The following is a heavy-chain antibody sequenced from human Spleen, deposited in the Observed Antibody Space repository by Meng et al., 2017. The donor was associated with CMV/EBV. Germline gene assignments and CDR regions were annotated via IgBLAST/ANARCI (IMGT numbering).Heavy chain of an antibody. CDR3: AREGWFDP. CDR2: VNWNSGRT. Sequence: SLRLYCAAYGVKCDDYGMSWVRQPPGKGLEWVSGVNWNSGRTHYADSVKGRFTNSRDNAKNSLYLQMNGLRVEDTALYYCAREGWFDPWGQGTLVTVSS. V-gene: IGHV3-20*04. J-gene: IGHJ5*02. CDR1: GVKCDDYG.